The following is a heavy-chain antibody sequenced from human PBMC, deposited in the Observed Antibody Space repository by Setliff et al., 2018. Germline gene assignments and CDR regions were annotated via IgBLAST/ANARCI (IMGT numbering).Heavy chain of an antibody. CDR2: IYWDDDK. CDR3: AHRPKMGSDGFYSAFDM. Sequence: SGPTLVNPPQESLRDPTGFSLTTTGVAVGWIRQPPGKALEWLALIYWDDDKRYSPSLKSRLTIVKDTSKNQVVLTMTNMDPVDTATYYCAHRPKMGSDGFYSAFDMWGQGTMVTVSS. J-gene: IGHJ3*02. D-gene: IGHD2-15*01. V-gene: IGHV2-5*02. CDR1: GFSLTTTGVA.